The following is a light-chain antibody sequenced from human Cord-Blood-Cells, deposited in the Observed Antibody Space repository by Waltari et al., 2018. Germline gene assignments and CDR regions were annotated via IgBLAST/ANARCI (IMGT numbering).Light chain of an antibody. CDR3: SSYAGSNKNV. Sequence: QSALTQPPSASGSPGQSVPISCTGTSSDVGGYNYVSWYQQHPGKAPKLMIYEVSKRPSGVPDRFSGSESGNTASLTVSGLQAEDEADYYCSSYAGSNKNVFGTGTKVTVL. J-gene: IGLJ1*01. CDR1: SSDVGGYNY. V-gene: IGLV2-8*01. CDR2: EVS.